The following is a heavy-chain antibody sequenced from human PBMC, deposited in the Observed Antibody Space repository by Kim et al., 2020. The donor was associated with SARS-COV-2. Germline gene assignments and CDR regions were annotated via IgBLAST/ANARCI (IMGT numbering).Heavy chain of an antibody. Sequence: GGSLRLSCAASGFTFSSYGMHWVRQAPGKGLEWVAVISYDGSNKYYADSVKGRFTISRDNSKNTLYLQMNSLRAEDTAVYYCAKPGYILTRGCPDYWGQGTLVTVSS. J-gene: IGHJ4*02. CDR2: ISYDGSNK. D-gene: IGHD3-9*01. CDR3: AKPGYILTRGCPDY. CDR1: GFTFSSYG. V-gene: IGHV3-30*18.